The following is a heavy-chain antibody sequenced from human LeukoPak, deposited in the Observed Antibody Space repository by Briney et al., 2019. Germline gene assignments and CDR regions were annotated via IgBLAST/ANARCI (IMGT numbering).Heavy chain of an antibody. CDR3: ARENVVVTAFDY. J-gene: IGHJ4*02. CDR2: INPNSGGT. D-gene: IGHD2-21*02. CDR1: GYTFTGYY. Sequence: ASVKVSCKASGYTFTGYYMHWVRQAPGQGLAWMGWINPNSGGTNYAQKFQGRVTMTRDTSISTAYMELSRPRSDDTAVYYCARENVVVTAFDYWGQGTLVTVSS. V-gene: IGHV1-2*02.